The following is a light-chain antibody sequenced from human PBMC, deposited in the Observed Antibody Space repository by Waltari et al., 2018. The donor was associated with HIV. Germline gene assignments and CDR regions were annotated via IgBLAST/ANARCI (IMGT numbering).Light chain of an antibody. CDR2: EVS. J-gene: IGLJ1*01. CDR3: CSYAGKYTNYV. Sequence: QSALTQPRSVSGSPGQPVPVSCTATSTAVGSYNSVSWYQQSPGQAPNLVIYEVSKRPSGVPDRFSGSKSGNTASLTISGLQAEDEADYYCCSYAGKYTNYVFGTGTKVTVL. V-gene: IGLV2-11*01. CDR1: STAVGSYNS.